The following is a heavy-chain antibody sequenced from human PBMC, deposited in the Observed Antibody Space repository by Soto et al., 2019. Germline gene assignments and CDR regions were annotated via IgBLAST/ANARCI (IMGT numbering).Heavy chain of an antibody. D-gene: IGHD3-3*02. J-gene: IGHJ6*02. CDR2: IMPVFRRP. CDR3: ARDKDRPQLGGNYYYILDV. V-gene: IGHV1-69*12. Sequence: QVQLVQSGAEVKKPGSSVKVSCKASGGTFRTSAISWVRQAPGQGPEWVGGIMPVFRRPKYAQNFQGRVTISADXSXXXAXXELSSLRSDDTAVYYCARDKDRPQLGGNYYYILDVWGQGTAVTVSS. CDR1: GGTFRTSA.